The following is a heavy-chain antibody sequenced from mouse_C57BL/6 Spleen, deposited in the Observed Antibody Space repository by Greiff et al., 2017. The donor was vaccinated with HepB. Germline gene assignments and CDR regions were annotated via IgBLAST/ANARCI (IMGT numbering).Heavy chain of an antibody. Sequence: QVQLQQPGAELVKPGASVKLSCKASGYTFTSYWMQWVKQRPGQGLEWIGEIDPSDSYTNYNQKFKGKATLTVDTSSSTAYMQLSSLTSEDSAVYYCARKGGYLAWFAYWGQGTLVTVSA. D-gene: IGHD2-3*01. CDR3: ARKGGYLAWFAY. J-gene: IGHJ3*01. CDR2: IDPSDSYT. CDR1: GYTFTSYW. V-gene: IGHV1-50*01.